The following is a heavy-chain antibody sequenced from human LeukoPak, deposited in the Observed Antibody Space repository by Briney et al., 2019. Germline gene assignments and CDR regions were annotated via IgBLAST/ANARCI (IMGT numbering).Heavy chain of an antibody. D-gene: IGHD6-6*01. Sequence: PSETLSLTCIVSGGSISSSSYYWGWIRQPPGKGLEWIGSIYYSGSTYYNPSLKSRVTISVDTSKNQFSLKLSSVTAADTAVYYCARQGYSSSSGFDYWGQGTLVTVSS. J-gene: IGHJ4*02. CDR1: GGSISSSSYY. CDR2: IYYSGST. V-gene: IGHV4-39*01. CDR3: ARQGYSSSSGFDY.